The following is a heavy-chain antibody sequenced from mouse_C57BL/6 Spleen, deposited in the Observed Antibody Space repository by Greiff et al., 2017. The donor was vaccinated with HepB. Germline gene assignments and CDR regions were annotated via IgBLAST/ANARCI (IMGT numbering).Heavy chain of an antibody. CDR1: GYAFTNYL. Sequence: QVQLQQSGAELVRPGTSVKVSCKASGYAFTNYLIEWVKQRPGQGLEWIGVINPGSGGTNYNEKFKGKATLTADKSSSTAYMQLSSLTSEDSAVYFCARSSHLLRSPPGYWGQGTTLTVSS. V-gene: IGHV1-54*01. CDR2: INPGSGGT. D-gene: IGHD1-1*01. J-gene: IGHJ2*01. CDR3: ARSSHLLRSPPGY.